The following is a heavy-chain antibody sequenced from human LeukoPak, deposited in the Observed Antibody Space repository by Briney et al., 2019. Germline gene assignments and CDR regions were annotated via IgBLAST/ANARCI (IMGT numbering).Heavy chain of an antibody. Sequence: SETLSLTCTVFGGSISSYYWSWIRQPPGKGLEWIGYIYYSGSTNYNPSLKSRVTISVDTSKNQFSLKLSSVTAADTAVYYCARGIGAAAGTTYYFDYWGQGTLVTVSS. CDR1: GGSISSYY. D-gene: IGHD6-13*01. CDR2: IYYSGST. CDR3: ARGIGAAAGTTYYFDY. J-gene: IGHJ4*02. V-gene: IGHV4-59*01.